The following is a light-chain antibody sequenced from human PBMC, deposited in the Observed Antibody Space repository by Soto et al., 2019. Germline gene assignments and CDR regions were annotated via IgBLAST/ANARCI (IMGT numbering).Light chain of an antibody. CDR1: QSVSTY. V-gene: IGKV3-11*01. CDR3: QQRSNWLGT. J-gene: IGKJ1*01. Sequence: EIVLTQSPATLSLSPGERATLSCRASQSVSTYLAWYQQKPGQAPRLLIYDASQRATAIPARFRGSGSGTDFTLTISSLEPEDFAVYYCQQRSNWLGTFGQGTKVEIK. CDR2: DAS.